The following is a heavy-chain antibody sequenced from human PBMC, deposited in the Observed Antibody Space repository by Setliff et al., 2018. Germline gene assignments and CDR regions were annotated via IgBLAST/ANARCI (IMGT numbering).Heavy chain of an antibody. V-gene: IGHV4-59*01. D-gene: IGHD1-26*01. CDR1: GGPISSYF. CDR3: ATRKSSGRLYYVDF. Sequence: PSGTLSLTCTVSGGPISSYFWSWIRQPPGKGLEWIGYISHLGSTNYYPSLKSRVTISGDTSKNQVSLRLSSGTAADTAVYYCATRKSSGRLYYVDFWGKGTTVTVSS. CDR2: ISHLGST. J-gene: IGHJ6*03.